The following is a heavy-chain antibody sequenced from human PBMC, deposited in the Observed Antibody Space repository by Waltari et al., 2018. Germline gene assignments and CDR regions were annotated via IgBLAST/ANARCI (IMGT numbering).Heavy chain of an antibody. CDR3: AADRGNGLYFDY. J-gene: IGHJ4*02. V-gene: IGHV4-4*02. CDR1: GASISSNYW. CDR2: IHHSGRT. Sequence: QVQLQESGPGLVKPSGTPSLTCAVSGASISSNYWWSWVRQSPGKGLEWIGQIHHSGRTYSTPSLKSRITISVDKSKNQFSLNLSSVNDADTAVYYCAADRGNGLYFDYWGQGTLVTVSS. D-gene: IGHD2-15*01.